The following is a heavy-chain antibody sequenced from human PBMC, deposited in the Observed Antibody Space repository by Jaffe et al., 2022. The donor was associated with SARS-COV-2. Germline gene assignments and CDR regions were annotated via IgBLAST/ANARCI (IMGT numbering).Heavy chain of an antibody. V-gene: IGHV1-46*01. CDR2: INPSGGST. CDR1: GYTFTSYY. D-gene: IGHD2-15*01. CDR3: ARLCGGSCRPGGFDP. J-gene: IGHJ5*02. Sequence: QVQLVQSGAEVKKPGASVKVSCKASGYTFTSYYMHWVRQAPGQGLEWMGIINPSGGSTSYAQKFQGRVTMTRDTSTSTVYMELSSLRSEDTAVYYCARLCGGSCRPGGFDPWGQGTLVTVSS.